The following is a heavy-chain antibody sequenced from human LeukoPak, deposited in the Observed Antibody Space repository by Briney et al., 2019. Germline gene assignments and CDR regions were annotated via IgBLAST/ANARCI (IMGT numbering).Heavy chain of an antibody. J-gene: IGHJ3*02. CDR2: IYSSGST. CDR1: GGSISSYY. Sequence: SETLSPTCTVSGGSISSYYWSWIRQPAGKGLEWIGRIYSSGSTNYNPSLKSRVTMSVDTSKNQFSLKLSSVTAADTAVYYCARDADYYDSSGYYQGHDAFDIWGQGTMVTVSS. V-gene: IGHV4-4*07. CDR3: ARDADYYDSSGYYQGHDAFDI. D-gene: IGHD3-22*01.